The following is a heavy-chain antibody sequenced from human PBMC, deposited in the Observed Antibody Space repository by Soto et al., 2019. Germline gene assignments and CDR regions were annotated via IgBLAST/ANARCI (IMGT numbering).Heavy chain of an antibody. CDR2: INPNSGGT. D-gene: IGHD1-26*01. V-gene: IGHV1-2*04. J-gene: IGHJ6*02. Sequence: GASVKVSCKASGYTFTGYYMHWVQQAPGQGLEWMGWINPNSGGTNYAQKFQGWVTMTRDTSISTAYMELSRLRSDDTAVYYCARDLGEVGAIHYYYYGMDVWGQGTTVTVSS. CDR3: ARDLGEVGAIHYYYYGMDV. CDR1: GYTFTGYY.